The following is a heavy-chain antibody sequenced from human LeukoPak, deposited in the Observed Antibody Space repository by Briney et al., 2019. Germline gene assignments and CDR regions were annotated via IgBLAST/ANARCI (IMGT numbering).Heavy chain of an antibody. CDR3: AKDQFSYSSSSAIDS. V-gene: IGHV3-23*01. CDR2: ISGSGGST. CDR1: GFTFSSYA. D-gene: IGHD6-6*01. J-gene: IGHJ4*02. Sequence: PGGSLRLSCAASGFTFSSYAMSWVRQAPGKGLEWVSAISGSGGSTYYADSVKGRFTISRDNSKNTLYVQMNSLRAVDTAVYYCAKDQFSYSSSSAIDSWGQGTLVTVSS.